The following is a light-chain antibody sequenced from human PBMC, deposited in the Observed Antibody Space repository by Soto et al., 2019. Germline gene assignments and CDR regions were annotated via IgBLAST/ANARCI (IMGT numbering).Light chain of an antibody. CDR2: DAA. V-gene: IGKV1-39*01. J-gene: IGKJ1*01. CDR1: QNIDSD. CDR3: QQTYTTPWT. Sequence: DIQMTQSPSSLSASVGDRVTITCPSSQNIDSDLNWYQQRPGKAPKLLIDDAASLQSGVPSRFSGSGSGSDFALTINSLQPEDFATIYCQQTYTTPWTFGQGTLVDIK.